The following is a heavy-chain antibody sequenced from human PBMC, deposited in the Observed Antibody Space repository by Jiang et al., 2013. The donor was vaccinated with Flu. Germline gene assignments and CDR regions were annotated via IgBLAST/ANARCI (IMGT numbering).Heavy chain of an antibody. CDR1: GGSFSGYY. Sequence: LLKPSETLSLTCAVYGGSFSGYYWSWIRQPPGKGLEWIGEINHSGSTNYNPSLKSRVTISVDTSKNQFSLKLSSVTAADTAVYYCARFGCSSTSCYTDSGPELYNWSTPGAREPWSPSPQ. D-gene: IGHD2-2*02. V-gene: IGHV4-34*01. CDR2: INHSGST. J-gene: IGHJ5*02. CDR3: ARFGCSSTSCYTDSGPELYNWSTP.